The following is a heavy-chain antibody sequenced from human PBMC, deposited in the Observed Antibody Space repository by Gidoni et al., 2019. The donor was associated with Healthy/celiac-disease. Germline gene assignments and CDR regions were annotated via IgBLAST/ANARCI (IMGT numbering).Heavy chain of an antibody. CDR2: IAYDGRNK. Sequence: QVPLVESGGGVVPPGRSLRLSRAASGFTYSRYGMHWVRQAPGTGLEWVAVIAYDGRNKYYADSVKCRFTFSRYNSKNTLYLQMNSLIAEDTAVYYCAKDHQVTIFGVVSPLGYWGQGTLVTVSS. CDR3: AKDHQVTIFGVVSPLGY. J-gene: IGHJ4*02. CDR1: GFTYSRYG. D-gene: IGHD3-3*01. V-gene: IGHV3-30*18.